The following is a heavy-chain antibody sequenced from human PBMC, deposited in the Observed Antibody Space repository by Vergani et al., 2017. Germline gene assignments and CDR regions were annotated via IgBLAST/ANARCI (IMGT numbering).Heavy chain of an antibody. J-gene: IGHJ4*02. V-gene: IGHV1-2*02. CDR2: INPNSGGT. Sequence: QVQLVQSGAEVKKPGASVKVSCKASGYTFTDYYMHWVRQAPGQGIEWMGWINPNSGGTNYVQKFQGRVTMTRDTSISTAYMELSRLRSVDTAVYYCASDWRNDSSGYYPDYWGQGTLVTVSS. CDR3: ASDWRNDSSGYYPDY. CDR1: GYTFTDYY. D-gene: IGHD3-22*01.